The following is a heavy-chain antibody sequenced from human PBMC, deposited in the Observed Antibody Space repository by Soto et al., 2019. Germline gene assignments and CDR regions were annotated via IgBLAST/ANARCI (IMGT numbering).Heavy chain of an antibody. V-gene: IGHV1-58*01. D-gene: IGHD6-13*01. J-gene: IGHJ4*02. CDR2: IDVGSANA. Sequence: ASVKVSCKTSGFTFSSSAVHWVRQARGHRLQWIGWIDVGSANANYAQMLQERVTISRDMSTSTAYMELSSLRPEDTAVYYCTRTRISSSSDNWGQGTLVTVSS. CDR3: TRTRISSSSDN. CDR1: GFTFSSSA.